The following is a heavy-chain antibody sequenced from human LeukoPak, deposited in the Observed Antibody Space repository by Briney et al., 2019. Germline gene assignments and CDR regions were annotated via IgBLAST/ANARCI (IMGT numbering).Heavy chain of an antibody. Sequence: PSETLSLTCTVSGGSISSYYWSWIRQAPGKGLEWIGYIYYSGRTNYNPSLKSRVTISVDTSKSQFSLKLSSVTAADTAVYYCARVIGAVAGTLDYWGQGTLVTVSS. CDR3: ARVIGAVAGTLDY. V-gene: IGHV4-59*01. D-gene: IGHD6-19*01. CDR1: GGSISSYY. CDR2: IYYSGRT. J-gene: IGHJ4*02.